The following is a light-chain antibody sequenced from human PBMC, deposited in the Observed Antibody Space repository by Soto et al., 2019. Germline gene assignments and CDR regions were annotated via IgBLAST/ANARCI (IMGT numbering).Light chain of an antibody. Sequence: QSVLTQPASVSGSPGQSITVSCTGAISDLGGYKPVSWYRQRPGKAPQLILYEINKRPSGVSDRFSGSVSGNTASLTISGLQAEDEADYYCSSYKSRATLFGGGTKVTVL. J-gene: IGLJ3*02. CDR1: ISDLGGYKP. CDR2: EIN. V-gene: IGLV2-14*01. CDR3: SSYKSRATL.